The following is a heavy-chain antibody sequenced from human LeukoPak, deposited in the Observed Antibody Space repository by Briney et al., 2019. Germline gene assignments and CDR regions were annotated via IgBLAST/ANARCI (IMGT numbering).Heavy chain of an antibody. CDR3: ARSLYYFGSDSFDI. V-gene: IGHV4-39*07. J-gene: IGHJ3*02. CDR2: IYYSGGT. CDR1: GGSISSSSYY. Sequence: SETLSLTCTVSGGSISSSSYYWGWIRQPPGKGLEWIGSIYYSGGTYYNPSLKSRVTISVDTSKNQFSLKLSSVTAADTAVYYCARSLYYFGSDSFDIWGQGTMVTVSS. D-gene: IGHD3-10*01.